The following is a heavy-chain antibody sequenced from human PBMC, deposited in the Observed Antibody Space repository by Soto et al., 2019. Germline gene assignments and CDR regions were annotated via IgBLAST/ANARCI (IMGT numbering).Heavy chain of an antibody. Sequence: QVQLVQSGAEVKKPGSSVKVSCKASGGTFSSYAISWVRQAPGQGLEWMGGIIHIFGTANYAQKFQGRVTITADESTSTAYMELSSLISEDTAVYYCARRGSSSWYGHYYFDYWGQGTLVTVSS. J-gene: IGHJ4*02. V-gene: IGHV1-69*01. CDR1: GGTFSSYA. CDR3: ARRGSSSWYGHYYFDY. CDR2: IIHIFGTA. D-gene: IGHD6-13*01.